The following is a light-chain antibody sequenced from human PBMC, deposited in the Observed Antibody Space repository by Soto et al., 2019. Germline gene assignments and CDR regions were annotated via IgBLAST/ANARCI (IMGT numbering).Light chain of an antibody. CDR1: QSVSSDY. V-gene: IGKV3-20*01. Sequence: EIVLTQSPGTLSLSPGERATLSCRASQSVSSDYFVCYQQTPGQAPRPLIYGASSRATGIPDRFSGSGSGTDFTLTISRLEPEDFAGYYWQQCSNSTFTFGQGTKLEIK. J-gene: IGKJ2*01. CDR2: GAS. CDR3: QQCSNSTFT.